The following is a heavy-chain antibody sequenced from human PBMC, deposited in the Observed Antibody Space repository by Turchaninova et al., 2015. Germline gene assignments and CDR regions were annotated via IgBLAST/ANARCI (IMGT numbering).Heavy chain of an antibody. CDR3: ASKPAADYYGSGKYVCY. CDR1: GFPFDSYA. Sequence: EVQLLESGGGLVQPGGSLRLSCAASGFPFDSYAMSWVRQAPGGGLGGVSGISGSGTKTNYAGYVKGRVTISRENAKSRMYLQMNSVRAEDTAVYFCASKPAADYYGSGKYVCYWGQGTLVAVSS. CDR2: ISGSGTKT. V-gene: IGHV3-23*01. J-gene: IGHJ4*02. D-gene: IGHD3-10*01.